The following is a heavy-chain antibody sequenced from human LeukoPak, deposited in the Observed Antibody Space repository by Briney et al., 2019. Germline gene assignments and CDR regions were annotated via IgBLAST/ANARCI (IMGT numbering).Heavy chain of an antibody. V-gene: IGHV4-39*01. Sequence: PSETLSLTCTVSGGSISSHYWSWIRQPPGKGLEWIGSMYYSGNTDYNPSLKSRVTISVDTSKNQVSLKLSSVTAADTAVYYCARASSPLDFYVYWGQGTLVTVSS. J-gene: IGHJ4*02. CDR3: ARASSPLDFYVY. D-gene: IGHD3/OR15-3a*01. CDR1: GGSISSHY. CDR2: MYYSGNT.